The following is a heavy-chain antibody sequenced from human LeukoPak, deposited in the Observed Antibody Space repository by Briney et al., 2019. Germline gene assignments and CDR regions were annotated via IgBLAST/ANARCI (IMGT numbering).Heavy chain of an antibody. V-gene: IGHV4-39*01. CDR1: GGSISSSSYY. D-gene: IGHD3-3*01. J-gene: IGHJ4*02. CDR3: ARLRKFGVGTGNFDY. Sequence: SETLSLTCTVSGGSISSSSYYWGCIRQPPGKGLEWIGSIYYSGSTYYNPSLKSRVTISVDTSKNQFSLKLSSVTAADTAVYYCARLRKFGVGTGNFDYWGQGTLVTVSS. CDR2: IYYSGST.